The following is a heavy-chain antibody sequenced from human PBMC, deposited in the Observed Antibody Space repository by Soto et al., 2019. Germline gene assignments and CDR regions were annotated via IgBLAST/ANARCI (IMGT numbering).Heavy chain of an antibody. CDR1: GFTFSSYA. V-gene: IGHV3-23*01. Sequence: GGSLRLSCAASGFTFSSYAMSWVRQAPGKGLEWVSAISGSGGSTYYADSVKGRFTISRDNSKNTLYLQMNSLRAEDTAVYYCAKSPTLGYSSSWYYFDYWGQGTLVTVSS. J-gene: IGHJ4*02. CDR2: ISGSGGST. D-gene: IGHD6-13*01. CDR3: AKSPTLGYSSSWYYFDY.